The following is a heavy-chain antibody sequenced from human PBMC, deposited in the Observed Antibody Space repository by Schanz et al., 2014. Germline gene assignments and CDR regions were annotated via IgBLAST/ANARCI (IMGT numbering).Heavy chain of an antibody. CDR1: GFTFSDYW. CDR2: ISGSGGNT. Sequence: EVQLLESGGGLVQPGGSLRLSCAASGFTFSDYWMSWVRQAPGRGLEWVSIISGSGGNTYYADAVRGRFTISRDNSKTTVYLQMNSLRAEDTAVYYCAKDGPGGSGSYSADGGMDVWGQGTTVTVSS. CDR3: AKDGPGGSGSYSADGGMDV. D-gene: IGHD3-10*01. V-gene: IGHV3-23*01. J-gene: IGHJ6*02.